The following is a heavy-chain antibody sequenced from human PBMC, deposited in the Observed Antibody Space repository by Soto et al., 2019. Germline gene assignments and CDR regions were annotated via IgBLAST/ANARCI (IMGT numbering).Heavy chain of an antibody. D-gene: IGHD3-10*01. J-gene: IGHJ4*02. CDR3: ARRRWHGSGSYYIDD. V-gene: IGHV4-39*01. CDR1: GGSISSSSYY. Sequence: SETLSLTCTVSGGSISSSSYYWGWIRQPPGKGLEWIGSIYYSGSTYYNPSLKSRVTISVDTSKNQFSLKLSSVTAADTAVYYWARRRWHGSGSYYIDDWGQVTMVTVSS. CDR2: IYYSGST.